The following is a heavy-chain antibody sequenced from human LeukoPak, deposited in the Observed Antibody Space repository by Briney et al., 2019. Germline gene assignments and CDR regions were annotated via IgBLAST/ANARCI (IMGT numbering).Heavy chain of an antibody. D-gene: IGHD3-22*01. CDR1: GFTFSSYW. J-gene: IGHJ4*02. V-gene: IGHV3-74*01. CDR3: ARAECNDSWSPPFFDK. Sequence: GGSLRLSCAASGFTFSSYWMHWVRHAPGKGLVWVSRIKSDGSITTYADSVKGRFTISRDNAKNTLYLQMNSLRADDTGVYYCARAECNDSWSPPFFDKWGQGTLVTVSS. CDR2: IKSDGSIT.